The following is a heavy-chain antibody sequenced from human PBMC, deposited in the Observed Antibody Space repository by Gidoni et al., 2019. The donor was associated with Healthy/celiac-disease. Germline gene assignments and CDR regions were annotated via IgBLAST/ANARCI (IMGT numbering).Heavy chain of an antibody. CDR1: GFTFSSYA. V-gene: IGHV3-30-3*01. CDR2: ISYDGSNK. CDR3: ARAPRIAVGIVADAFDI. J-gene: IGHJ3*02. Sequence: QVQLVESGGGVVQPGRSLRLSCAASGFTFSSYAMHWVRQAPGKGLEWVAVISYDGSNKYYADSVKGRFTISRDNSKNTLYLQMNSLRAEDTAVYYCARAPRIAVGIVADAFDIWGQGTMVTVSS. D-gene: IGHD2-15*01.